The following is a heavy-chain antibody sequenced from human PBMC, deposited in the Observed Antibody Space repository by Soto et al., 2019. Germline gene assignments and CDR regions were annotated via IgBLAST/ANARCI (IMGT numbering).Heavy chain of an antibody. Sequence: PSETLSLTCTVSGGSMNAHFWSWIRQSAGKRLEWIGHIYISGTTMYNPSLKSRVTMSVDPPKNQLSLKLTSVTAADTAVYYCARINGGSPDFWGQGTLVTVSS. CDR3: ARINGGSPDF. J-gene: IGHJ4*02. V-gene: IGHV4-4*07. D-gene: IGHD2-15*01. CDR1: GGSMNAHF. CDR2: IYISGTT.